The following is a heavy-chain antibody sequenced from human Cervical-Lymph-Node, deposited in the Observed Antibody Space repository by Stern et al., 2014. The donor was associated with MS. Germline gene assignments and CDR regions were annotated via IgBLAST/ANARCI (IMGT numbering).Heavy chain of an antibody. V-gene: IGHV1-58*01. J-gene: IGHJ4*02. CDR2: IVVGSGNT. CDR3: EATGSGSYWDFDY. D-gene: IGHD1-26*01. CDR1: GFTFTSSA. Sequence: QLVESGPEVKKPGTSVKVSCKASGFTFTSSAVQWVRQARGQRLEWIGWIVVGSGNTNYAQKFQERVTITRDMSTSTAYMELSSLRSEDTAVYYCEATGSGSYWDFDYWGQGTLVTVSS.